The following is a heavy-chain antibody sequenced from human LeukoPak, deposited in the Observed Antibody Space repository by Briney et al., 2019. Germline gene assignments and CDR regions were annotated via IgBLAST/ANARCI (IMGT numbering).Heavy chain of an antibody. J-gene: IGHJ5*02. CDR3: ASALGYCSGGSCYDWFDP. V-gene: IGHV1-18*01. D-gene: IGHD2-15*01. Sequence: GASVKVPCKASGYTFTSYGISWVRQAPGQGLEWMGWISAYNGNTNYAQKLQGRVTMTTDTSTSTAYMELRSLRSDDTAVYYCASALGYCSGGSCYDWFDPWGQGTLVTVSS. CDR1: GYTFTSYG. CDR2: ISAYNGNT.